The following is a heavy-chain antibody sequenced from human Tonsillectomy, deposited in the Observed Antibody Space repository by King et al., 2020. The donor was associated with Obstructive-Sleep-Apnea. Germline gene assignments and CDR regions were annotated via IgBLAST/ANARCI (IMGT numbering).Heavy chain of an antibody. V-gene: IGHV5-51*01. J-gene: IGHJ6*02. CDR3: ARLYCSSTSCQAYYYYGMDV. CDR1: GYSFTSYW. D-gene: IGHD2-2*01. CDR2: IYPGDSDT. Sequence: DVQLVESGAEVKKPGESLKISCKGSGYSFTSYWIGWVRQIPGKGLVWMGNIYPGDSDTRYSPSFQGQVTTSADKSISTAYLQWSSLKASDTAMYYCARLYCSSTSCQAYYYYGMDVWGQGTTVTVSS.